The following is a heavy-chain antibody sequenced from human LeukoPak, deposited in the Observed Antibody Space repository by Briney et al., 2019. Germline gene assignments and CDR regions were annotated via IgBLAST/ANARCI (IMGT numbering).Heavy chain of an antibody. CDR2: IYYSGST. Sequence: SETLSLTCTVAGGSISNYYWSWIRQPPGKGLEWIGYIYYSGSTNYNPSLKSRVTISVDTSKNQFSLKLSSVTAADTAVYYCARGAVDTHFDYWGQGTLVTVSS. J-gene: IGHJ4*02. V-gene: IGHV4-59*01. CDR3: ARGAVDTHFDY. D-gene: IGHD5-18*01. CDR1: GGSISNYY.